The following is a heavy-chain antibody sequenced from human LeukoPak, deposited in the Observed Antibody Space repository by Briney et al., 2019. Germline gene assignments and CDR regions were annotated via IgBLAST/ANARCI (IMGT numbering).Heavy chain of an antibody. D-gene: IGHD3-9*01. CDR3: AKRKRYFDWLLFRYYFDY. CDR2: ISGSGGST. J-gene: IGHJ4*02. Sequence: GGSLRLSCAASGFTFSSYAMSWVRQAPGKGLEWVSAISGSGGSTYYADSVKGRFTISRDNSKNTLYLQMNSLRAEDTAVYYCAKRKRYFDWLLFRYYFDYWGQGTLVTVSS. CDR1: GFTFSSYA. V-gene: IGHV3-23*01.